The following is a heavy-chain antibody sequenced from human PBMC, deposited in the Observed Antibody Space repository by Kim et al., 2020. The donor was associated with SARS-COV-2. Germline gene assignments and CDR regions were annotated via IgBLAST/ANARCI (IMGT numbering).Heavy chain of an antibody. D-gene: IGHD3-10*01. CDR3: ARDRGAMVRGVIITSGYYYGMDV. CDR2: IIPIFGTA. Sequence: SVKVSCKASGGTFSSYAISWVRQAPGQGLEWMGGIIPIFGTANYAQKFQGRVTITADESTSTAYMELSSLRSEDTAVYYCARDRGAMVRGVIITSGYYYGMDVWGQGTTVTVSS. V-gene: IGHV1-69*13. J-gene: IGHJ6*02. CDR1: GGTFSSYA.